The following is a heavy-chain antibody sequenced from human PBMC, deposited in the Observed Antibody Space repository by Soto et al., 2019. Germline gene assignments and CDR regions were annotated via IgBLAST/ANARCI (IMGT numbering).Heavy chain of an antibody. Sequence: QVQLVESGGGVVQPGRSLRLSCAASGFTFSSYGMHWVRQAPGKGLEWVAVIAYDGITKYYADSVKGRFTISRDNSKNTLYLQMYSLRAGDTGVYYCAKEKRLFCSGGSCYYGMDVWGQGTTVTVSS. CDR3: AKEKRLFCSGGSCYYGMDV. V-gene: IGHV3-30*18. CDR2: IAYDGITK. J-gene: IGHJ6*02. CDR1: GFTFSSYG. D-gene: IGHD2-15*01.